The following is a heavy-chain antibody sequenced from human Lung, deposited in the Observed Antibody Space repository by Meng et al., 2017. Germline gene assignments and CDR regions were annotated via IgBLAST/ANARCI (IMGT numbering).Heavy chain of an antibody. Sequence: LPDSEPGMVKPSQTLSCTCTVSGGSISSSNYFWSWIRQPPGKGLEWSGHIYNSGSTYYNPSLKSRITISVDTSKNQFSLKLSSVTAADTAVYYCARGQKGYFDLWGRGTLVTVSS. CDR3: ARGQKGYFDL. V-gene: IGHV4-30-4*01. CDR2: IYNSGST. CDR1: GGSISSSNYF. J-gene: IGHJ2*01.